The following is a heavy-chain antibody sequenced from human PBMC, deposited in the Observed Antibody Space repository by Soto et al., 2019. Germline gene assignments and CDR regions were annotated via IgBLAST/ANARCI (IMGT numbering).Heavy chain of an antibody. J-gene: IGHJ6*02. D-gene: IGHD2-8*01. Sequence: PGGSLRLSCAASGFTFSSYGMHWVRQAPGKGLEWVAVIWYDGSNKYYADSVKGRFTISRDNSKNTLYLQMNSLRAEDTAVYYCARDRRYCTNGVCYYYYGMDVWGQGTTVTVSS. CDR1: GFTFSSYG. CDR2: IWYDGSNK. CDR3: ARDRRYCTNGVCYYYYGMDV. V-gene: IGHV3-33*01.